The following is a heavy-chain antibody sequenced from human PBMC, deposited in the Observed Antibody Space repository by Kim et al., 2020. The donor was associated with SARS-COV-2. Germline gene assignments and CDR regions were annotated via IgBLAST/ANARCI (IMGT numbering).Heavy chain of an antibody. Sequence: GGSLRLSCTASGFIFGDYAMSWFRQAPGKGLEWVGFIRSKAYGGTTEYSASVKGRFTIARDDSKSIAYLQMNSLKTEDTSVYYCTRGRKEDYYDSSGYRVADAFDIWGQGTMVTVSS. V-gene: IGHV3-49*03. CDR1: GFIFGDYA. CDR2: IRSKAYGGTT. D-gene: IGHD3-22*01. J-gene: IGHJ3*02. CDR3: TRGRKEDYYDSSGYRVADAFDI.